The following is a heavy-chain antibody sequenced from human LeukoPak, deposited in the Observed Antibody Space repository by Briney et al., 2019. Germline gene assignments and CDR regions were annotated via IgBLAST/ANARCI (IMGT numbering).Heavy chain of an antibody. Sequence: SVKVSCKASGGTFSSYAISWVRQAPGQGLEWMGGIIPIFGTANYAQKFQERVTITRDMSTSTAYMELSSLRSEDTAVYYCAAVTDGDLDYWGQGTLVTVSS. CDR2: IIPIFGTA. CDR1: GGTFSSYA. J-gene: IGHJ4*02. V-gene: IGHV1-69*05. D-gene: IGHD4-17*01. CDR3: AAVTDGDLDY.